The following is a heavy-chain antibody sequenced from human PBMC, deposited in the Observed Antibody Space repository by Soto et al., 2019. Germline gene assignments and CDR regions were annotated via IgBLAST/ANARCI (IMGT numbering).Heavy chain of an antibody. J-gene: IGHJ4*02. V-gene: IGHV3-30*18. D-gene: IGHD2-15*01. CDR2: ISYDGSNK. CDR1: GFTFSSYG. CDR3: AKGEGTGYCSGGSCYIGPFDY. Sequence: VQLVESGGGVVQPGRSLRLSCAASGFTFSSYGMHWVRQAPGKGLEWVAVISYDGSNKYYADSVKGRFTISRDNSKNTLYLQMNSLRAEDTAVYYCAKGEGTGYCSGGSCYIGPFDYWGQGTLVTVSS.